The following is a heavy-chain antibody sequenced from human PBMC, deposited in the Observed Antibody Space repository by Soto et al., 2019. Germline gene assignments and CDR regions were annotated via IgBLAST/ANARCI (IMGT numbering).Heavy chain of an antibody. J-gene: IGHJ5*02. Sequence: GGSLRLSCAASGFTFSSYGMHWVRQAPGKGLEWVAVIWYDGSNKYYADSVKGRFTISRDNSKNTLYLQMNSLRAEDTAVYYCAGGYCSSTSCYPRGIGGWFDPWGQGTLVTVSS. V-gene: IGHV3-33*01. D-gene: IGHD2-2*01. CDR1: GFTFSSYG. CDR3: AGGYCSSTSCYPRGIGGWFDP. CDR2: IWYDGSNK.